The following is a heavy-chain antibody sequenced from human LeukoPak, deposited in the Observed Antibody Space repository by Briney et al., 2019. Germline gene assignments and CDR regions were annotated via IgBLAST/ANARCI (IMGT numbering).Heavy chain of an antibody. Sequence: GGSLRLSCAASGSIFSDYYMSWIRQAPGKGLEWVSYISSTSSYTAYADSVKGRFTISRDNAKNSLYLQMNSLRAEDTAVYFCAKATNTATGTPTLAIDYWGQGTLVTVSS. CDR1: GSIFSDYY. CDR3: AKATNTATGTPTLAIDY. V-gene: IGHV3-11*05. J-gene: IGHJ4*02. D-gene: IGHD6-13*01. CDR2: ISSTSSYT.